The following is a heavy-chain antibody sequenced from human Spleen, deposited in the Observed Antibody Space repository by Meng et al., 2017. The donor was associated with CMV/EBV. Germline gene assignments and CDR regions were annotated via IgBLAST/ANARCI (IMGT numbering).Heavy chain of an antibody. V-gene: IGHV3-30-3*01. CDR2: MSYDGTKI. CDR1: GFSFSTYA. CDR3: TRFDD. Sequence: GGSLRLSCVASGFSFSTYAMYWVRQAPGKGLEWVALMSYDGTKISYSDSVKGRFTISRDNPKNTLYLQMNSLRPDDTAVYFCTRFDDWGQGTLVTVS. J-gene: IGHJ4*02.